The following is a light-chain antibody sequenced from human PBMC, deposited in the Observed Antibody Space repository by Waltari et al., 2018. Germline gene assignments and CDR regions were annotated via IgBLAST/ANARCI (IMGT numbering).Light chain of an antibody. Sequence: SYGLTQPPSVSVAPGQTARITCSGDALPRQYSFWYQQRSGQAPVLVIYKDTERPSGIPERFSGSSSGTRVTLTISGVQAQDEADYYCQSTDNSGTYVVFGGGTKLTVL. CDR1: ALPRQY. V-gene: IGLV3-25*03. J-gene: IGLJ2*01. CDR2: KDT. CDR3: QSTDNSGTYVV.